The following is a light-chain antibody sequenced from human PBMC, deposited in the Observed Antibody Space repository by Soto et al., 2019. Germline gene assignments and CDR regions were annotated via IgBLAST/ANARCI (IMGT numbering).Light chain of an antibody. CDR3: QQYNSYSLWT. CDR1: QSISSW. J-gene: IGKJ1*01. Sequence: DIQMTQSPSTLSASVGDRVTITCRASQSISSWLAWYQQKPGKAPKLLIYDASSLESGVPSRFSGSGSGTEFTLTISSLQPDDCATYYCQQYNSYSLWTFGQGTKVEIK. V-gene: IGKV1-5*01. CDR2: DAS.